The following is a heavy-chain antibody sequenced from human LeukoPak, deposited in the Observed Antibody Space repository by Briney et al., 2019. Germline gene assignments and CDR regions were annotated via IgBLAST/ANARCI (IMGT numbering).Heavy chain of an antibody. CDR2: IYHSGST. CDR1: GGSISSGAYY. V-gene: IGHV4-30-2*01. J-gene: IGHJ6*03. CDR3: ASFKYYHYYTDV. Sequence: SETLSLTCIVSGGSISSGAYYWTWIRQPPGKGLEWIGYIYHSGSTHYNPSLKSRITISVDRSNSQISLNLNSVTAADTAVYYCASFKYYHYYTDVWGKGTTVTVSS.